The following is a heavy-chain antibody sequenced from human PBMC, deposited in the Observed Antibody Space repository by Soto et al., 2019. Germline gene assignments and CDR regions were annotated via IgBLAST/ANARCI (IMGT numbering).Heavy chain of an antibody. CDR2: IYYSGST. D-gene: IGHD2-15*01. J-gene: IGHJ4*02. V-gene: IGHV4-61*01. CDR1: GGSVSSGSYY. Sequence: QVQLQESGPGLVKPSETLSLTCTVSGGSVSSGSYYWSWIRQPPGKGLEWIGYIYYSGSTNYNPSLKRRVTISVDPTKNQFSLKLSSVTAADTAVYYCARVGYCSGGSCYFSLDYWGQGTLVTVSS. CDR3: ARVGYCSGGSCYFSLDY.